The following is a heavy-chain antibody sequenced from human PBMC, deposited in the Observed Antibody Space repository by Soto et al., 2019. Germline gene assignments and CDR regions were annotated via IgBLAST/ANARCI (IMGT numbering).Heavy chain of an antibody. V-gene: IGHV4-39*01. CDR1: GGSISSSSYY. CDR2: IYYSGST. D-gene: IGHD3-3*01. Sequence: PSETLSLTCTVSGGSISSSSYYWGWIRQPPGKGLEWIGSIYYSGSTYYNPSLKSRVTISVDTSKNQFSLKLSSVTAADTAVYYCARGTYDFWSGYPYARMDVWGKGTTVTVSS. CDR3: ARGTYDFWSGYPYARMDV. J-gene: IGHJ6*04.